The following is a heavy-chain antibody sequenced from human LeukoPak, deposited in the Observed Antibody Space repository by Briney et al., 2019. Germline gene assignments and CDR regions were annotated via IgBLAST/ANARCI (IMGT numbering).Heavy chain of an antibody. CDR2: IYHTGNT. D-gene: IGHD3-3*01. Sequence: SETLSLTYAVSGYSITSGYDWGWIQQAPGEGLEWIGNIYHTGNTYYNPSLKSLVTISVDTSKNQFSLRLNSLTAADTAVYYCAREGFRWVAPVYWGQGTLVTVSS. J-gene: IGHJ4*02. V-gene: IGHV4-38-2*02. CDR3: AREGFRWVAPVY. CDR1: GYSITSGYD.